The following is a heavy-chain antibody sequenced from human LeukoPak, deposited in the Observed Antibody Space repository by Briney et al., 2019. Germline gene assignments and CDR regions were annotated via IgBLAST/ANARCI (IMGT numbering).Heavy chain of an antibody. Sequence: SGPTLVKPTQTLTLTCTFSGFSLSTRGVGVGWMRQPPGKALEWLALIYLHYDKHYSPSLKSRLTITKDTSKNQVVLTMTNMDPVDTATYYFAHNAHGYAYFDYWGQGTLVTVSS. D-gene: IGHD5-12*01. V-gene: IGHV2-5*01. CDR2: IYLHYDK. CDR3: AHNAHGYAYFDY. CDR1: GFSLSTRGVG. J-gene: IGHJ4*02.